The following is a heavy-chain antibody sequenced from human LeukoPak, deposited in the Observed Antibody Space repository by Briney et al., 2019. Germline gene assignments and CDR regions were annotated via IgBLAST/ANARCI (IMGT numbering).Heavy chain of an antibody. CDR3: AKGVCSSTSCGYAFDI. J-gene: IGHJ3*02. V-gene: IGHV3-23*01. Sequence: GGSLRLSCAASGFTFSNFAMSWVRQAPGRGLEWVSTISGGGDSTYYTDSVKGRFTISRDFSKNTLDLQMNSLRVEDTAVYYCAKGVCSSTSCGYAFDIWGQGTMVSVS. CDR2: ISGGGDST. D-gene: IGHD2-2*01. CDR1: GFTFSNFA.